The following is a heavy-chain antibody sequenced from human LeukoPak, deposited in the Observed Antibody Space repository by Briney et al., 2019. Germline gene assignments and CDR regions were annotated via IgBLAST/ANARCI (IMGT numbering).Heavy chain of an antibody. CDR3: AKDAANYPFFFDY. J-gene: IGHJ4*02. V-gene: IGHV3-23*01. D-gene: IGHD4/OR15-4a*01. Sequence: PGGSLRLSCAASGFTVSSNYMSWVRQAPGKGLEWVSSISGSDSKTYYADSEKGRFTISRDNAKNTVYLQMNSLRGEDTATYHCAKDAANYPFFFDYWGQGAPVTVSS. CDR2: ISGSDSKT. CDR1: GFTVSSNY.